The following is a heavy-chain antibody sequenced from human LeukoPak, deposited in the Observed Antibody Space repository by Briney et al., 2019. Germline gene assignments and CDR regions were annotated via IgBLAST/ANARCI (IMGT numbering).Heavy chain of an antibody. V-gene: IGHV1-8*01. J-gene: IGHJ5*02. CDR1: GYTFTSYD. CDR3: ARDRWFGEPNWFDP. Sequence: ASVKVSCKASGYTFTSYDINWVRQATGQGLEWMGWMNPNSGNTGYAQKFQGRVTMTRDTSISTAYMELRSLRSDDTAVYYCARDRWFGEPNWFDPWGQGTLVTVSS. CDR2: MNPNSGNT. D-gene: IGHD3-10*01.